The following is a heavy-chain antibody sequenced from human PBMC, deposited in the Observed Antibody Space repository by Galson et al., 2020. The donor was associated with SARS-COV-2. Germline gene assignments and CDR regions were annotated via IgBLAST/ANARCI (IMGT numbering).Heavy chain of an antibody. D-gene: IGHD2-2*01. J-gene: IGHJ6*03. CDR3: AKTLVGNGGYMDV. Sequence: GGSLRLSCGGSGFIFSVYAMNWVRQAPGKGLEWVATIDSSGGFIYYQDSVQGRFTISRDNSKDTVFLQMNSLRAEDTAVYYCAKTLVGNGGYMDVRGQGTTVTVSS. CDR1: GFIFSVYA. V-gene: IGHV3-23*01. CDR2: IDSSGGFI.